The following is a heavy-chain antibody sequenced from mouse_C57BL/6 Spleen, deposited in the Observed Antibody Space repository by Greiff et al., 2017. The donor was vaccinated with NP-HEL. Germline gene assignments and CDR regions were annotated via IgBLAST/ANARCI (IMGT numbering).Heavy chain of an antibody. CDR2: ISDGGSYT. CDR1: GFTFSSYA. V-gene: IGHV5-4*01. Sequence: EVKLMESGGGLVKPGGSLKLSCAASGFTFSSYAMSWVRQTPEKRLEWVATISDGGSYTYYPDNVKGRFTISRDNAKNNLYLQMSHLESEDTAMYYCAREEGRYFDYWGQGTTLTVSS. CDR3: AREEGRYFDY. J-gene: IGHJ2*01.